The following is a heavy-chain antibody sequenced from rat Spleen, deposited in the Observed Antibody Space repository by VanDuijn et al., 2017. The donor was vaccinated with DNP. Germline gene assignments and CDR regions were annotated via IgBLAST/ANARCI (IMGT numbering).Heavy chain of an antibody. V-gene: IGHV5-17*01. CDR3: ARHDHYGNYHFYAMDA. CDR2: IIYDGSHT. Sequence: EVQLVESGGGVVQPGKSLKLSCAASGFTFSDSAMAWVRQSPKMGLEWVATIIYDGSHTFYRDSVQGRFTISRDDAKSTLYLQMDSLRSEDTATYFCARHDHYGNYHFYAMDAWGQGTSVTVSS. CDR1: GFTFSDSA. D-gene: IGHD1-12*03. J-gene: IGHJ4*01.